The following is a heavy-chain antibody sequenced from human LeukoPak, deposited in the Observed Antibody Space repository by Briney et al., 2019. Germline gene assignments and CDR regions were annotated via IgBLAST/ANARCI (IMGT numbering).Heavy chain of an antibody. CDR1: GCSISSYY. D-gene: IGHD1-7*01. V-gene: IGHV4-4*09. CDR3: AKHMGGSITGTWLDV. CDR2: IYTSGST. J-gene: IGHJ6*04. Sequence: SETLSLTCTVSGCSISSYYGSWIRQPPGKGLEWIGYIYTSGSTNYNPSLKSRVTITVDTYKNQFSLKLSSVTAADTAVYYCAKHMGGSITGTWLDVWGKGTTVTVSS.